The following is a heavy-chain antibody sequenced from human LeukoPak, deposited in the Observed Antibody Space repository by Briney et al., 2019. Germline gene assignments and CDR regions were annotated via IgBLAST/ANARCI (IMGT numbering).Heavy chain of an antibody. V-gene: IGHV3-21*01. CDR2: ISSSSSYI. CDR1: GFTFSSYS. J-gene: IGHJ4*02. D-gene: IGHD2-15*01. Sequence: PGGSLRLSCAASGFTFSSYSMNWVRQAPGKGLEWVSSISSSSSYIYYADSVKGRLTISRDNAKNSLYLQMNSLRAEDTAVYYCARDPDTCSGGSCYIDYWGQGTLVTVSS. CDR3: ARDPDTCSGGSCYIDY.